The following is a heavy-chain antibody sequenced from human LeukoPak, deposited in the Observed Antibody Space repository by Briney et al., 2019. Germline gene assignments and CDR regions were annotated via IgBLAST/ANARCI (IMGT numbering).Heavy chain of an antibody. Sequence: PGASVKVSCKASGYTFTSYGISWVRQAPGQGLEWMGWISAYNGNTNYAQKLQGRVTMTTDTSTSTAYMALRSLRSDDTAVYYCARDSGTAMVKGYYYYYYMDVWGKGTTVTVSS. CDR3: ARDSGTAMVKGYYYYYYMDV. CDR1: GYTFTSYG. CDR2: ISAYNGNT. D-gene: IGHD5-18*01. V-gene: IGHV1-18*01. J-gene: IGHJ6*03.